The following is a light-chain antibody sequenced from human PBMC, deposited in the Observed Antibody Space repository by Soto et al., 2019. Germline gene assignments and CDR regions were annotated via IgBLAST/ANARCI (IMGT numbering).Light chain of an antibody. J-gene: IGLJ2*01. V-gene: IGLV2-14*01. CDR1: SSDVGDYNY. Sequence: QSALTQPASVSGSPGQSISISCSGTSSDVGDYNYVSWYQHHPGKAPKLMIYEVSNRPSGVSNRFSGSKSGNTASLTISGLQAEDEAEYYCSSYSSGNTLVLFGGGTKVTVL. CDR3: SSYSSGNTLVL. CDR2: EVS.